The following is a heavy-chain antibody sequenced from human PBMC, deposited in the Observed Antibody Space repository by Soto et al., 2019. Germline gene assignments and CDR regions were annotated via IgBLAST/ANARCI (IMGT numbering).Heavy chain of an antibody. V-gene: IGHV3-74*01. D-gene: IGHD3-22*01. J-gene: IGHJ4*02. CDR2: INGDGSST. CDR1: GFTFSSYW. CDR3: VRDEDYYDSSGYFGIDY. Sequence: PGGSLRLSCAASGFTFSSYWMHWVRQAPGKGLMWVSRINGDGSSTHYADSVKGRFTISRDNAENTLYLQMNSLRAEDTAVYYCVRDEDYYDSSGYFGIDYWGQGTLVTVSS.